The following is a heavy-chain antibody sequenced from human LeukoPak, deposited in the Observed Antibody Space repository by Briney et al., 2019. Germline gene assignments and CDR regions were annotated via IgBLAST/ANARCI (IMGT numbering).Heavy chain of an antibody. V-gene: IGHV1-24*01. CDR3: ATHYDIVTGYRY. J-gene: IGHJ4*02. CDR2: FDPEDGET. CDR1: GYTLTELS. D-gene: IGHD3-9*01. Sequence: ASVKVSCKFSGYTLTELSMHWVRQAPGKGLEWMGGFDPEDGETIYAQKFRDRVNMTLDTSRDKAYMELCRLRTEDTAVYYCATHYDIVTGYRYWGQGTLVTVS.